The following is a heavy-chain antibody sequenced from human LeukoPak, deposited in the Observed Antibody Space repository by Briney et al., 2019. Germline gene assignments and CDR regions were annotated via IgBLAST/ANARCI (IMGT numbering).Heavy chain of an antibody. V-gene: IGHV3-30*03. CDR2: ISYDGSNK. Sequence: GGSLRLSCAASGFTFTKYWMTWVRQAPGKGLEWVAVISYDGSNKYYADSVKGRFTISRDNSKNTLYLQMNSLRAEDAAVYYCARSGEWLRLYNWFDPWGQGTLVTVSS. D-gene: IGHD5-12*01. CDR1: GFTFTKYW. J-gene: IGHJ5*02. CDR3: ARSGEWLRLYNWFDP.